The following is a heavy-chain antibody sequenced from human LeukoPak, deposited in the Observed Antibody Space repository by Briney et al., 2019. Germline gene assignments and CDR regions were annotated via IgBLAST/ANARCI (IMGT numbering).Heavy chain of an antibody. CDR2: IYYSGST. V-gene: IGHV4-39*01. J-gene: IGHJ5*02. CDR1: GGSISSSSYY. D-gene: IGHD3-16*01. Sequence: SETLSLTCTVSGGSISSSSYYWGWIRQPPGKGLEWIGSIYYSGSTYYNPSLKSRVTISVDTSKNQFSLKLSSVTAADTAVYYCARQRGRITFGGVIVPWGQGTLVTVSS. CDR3: ARQRGRITFGGVIVP.